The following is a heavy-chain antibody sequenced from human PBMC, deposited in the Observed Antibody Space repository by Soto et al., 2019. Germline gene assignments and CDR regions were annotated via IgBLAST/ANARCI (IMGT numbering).Heavy chain of an antibody. CDR1: GRSMSGYN. CDR2: IGPTGDT. Sequence: QVQQQQWGARLLKPSETLSLTCAEYGRSMSGYNWSWLRRSPVRGLEWIGEIGPTGDTNYGPSFMSRVTVPVDTSKYELSLRLTQVTAADTATYLCARNGVGFGFDIWGLGTMVSVSS. J-gene: IGHJ3*02. V-gene: IGHV4-34*02. D-gene: IGHD3-10*01. CDR3: ARNGVGFGFDI.